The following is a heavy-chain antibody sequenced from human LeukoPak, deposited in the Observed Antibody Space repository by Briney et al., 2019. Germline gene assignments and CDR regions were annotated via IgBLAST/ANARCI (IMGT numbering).Heavy chain of an antibody. CDR2: ISGSGDT. CDR1: GFSYSSYA. Sequence: PGGSLRLSCAVSGFSYSSYAMSWVRQAPGKGLEGVSTISGSGDTYYVDSVKGRFTISRDNSKNTLYLQMNSLSAEDTAVYYCAKEGGYNYGYLDSWGQGTLVTVSS. D-gene: IGHD5-18*01. J-gene: IGHJ4*02. V-gene: IGHV3-23*01. CDR3: AKEGGYNYGYLDS.